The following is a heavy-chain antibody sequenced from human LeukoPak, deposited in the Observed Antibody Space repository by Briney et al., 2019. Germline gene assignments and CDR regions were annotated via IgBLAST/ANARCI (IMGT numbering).Heavy chain of an antibody. CDR1: GYTFTGYY. Sequence: ASVKVSCKASGYTFTGYYMHWVRQATGQGLEWMGWMNPNTGNAGYAQTFQDRVTITWDASISTAFMDLSSLRSEDTAVYFCARVGYSNSYDYWGQGTLVTVSS. J-gene: IGHJ4*02. CDR2: MNPNTGNA. D-gene: IGHD4-11*01. V-gene: IGHV1-8*03. CDR3: ARVGYSNSYDY.